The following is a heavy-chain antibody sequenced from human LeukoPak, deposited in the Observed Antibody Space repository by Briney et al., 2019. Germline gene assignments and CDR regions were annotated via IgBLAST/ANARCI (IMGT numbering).Heavy chain of an antibody. CDR3: AKSPGGDPTFFDY. CDR1: GFTFSSYG. D-gene: IGHD3-16*01. Sequence: QAGGSLRLSCAASGFTFSSYGMHWVRQAPGKGLEWVAVIWYDGSNKYYADSVKGRFTISRDNSKNTLYLQMNSLRAEDTAVYYCAKSPGGDPTFFDYWGQGTLVTVSS. CDR2: IWYDGSNK. V-gene: IGHV3-33*06. J-gene: IGHJ4*02.